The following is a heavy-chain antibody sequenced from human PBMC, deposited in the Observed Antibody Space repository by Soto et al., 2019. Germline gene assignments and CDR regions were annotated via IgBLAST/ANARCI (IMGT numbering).Heavy chain of an antibody. CDR3: AKGRGGSGSLAPRVDF. CDR2: ISGGGDTT. D-gene: IGHD3-10*01. Sequence: EVQLLESGGGLVQPGGSLRLSCAASGFTFNNYAMTWVRQAPGKGLEWVSAISGGGDTTSYADSVKGRFTVSRDGSKNTLYLQMSSPRAEDTALYYRAKGRGGSGSLAPRVDFWGKGTLATVSS. J-gene: IGHJ4*02. CDR1: GFTFNNYA. V-gene: IGHV3-23*01.